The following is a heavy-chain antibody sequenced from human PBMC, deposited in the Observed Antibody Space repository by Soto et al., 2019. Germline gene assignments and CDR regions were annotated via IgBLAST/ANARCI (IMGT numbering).Heavy chain of an antibody. D-gene: IGHD4-4*01. CDR2: ISHDGVTR. CDR3: VRGGYSSSWERLDP. J-gene: IGHJ5*02. V-gene: IGHV3-30-3*01. Sequence: GGSVRLSCAASGSSFPNYPMHWVRQTPDKGLEWLAVISHDGVTRNSADSVKGRFSISRDNSRNRLYLDMNSLRTEDTAMYYCVRGGYSSSWERLDPWGQGTLVTVSS. CDR1: GSSFPNYP.